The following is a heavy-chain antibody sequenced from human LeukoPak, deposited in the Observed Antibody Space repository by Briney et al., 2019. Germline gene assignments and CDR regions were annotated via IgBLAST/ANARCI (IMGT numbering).Heavy chain of an antibody. Sequence: QPGGSLRLSCAASGFTFSSYGMHWVRQAPGKGLEWVAFIRYDGSNKYYADSVKGRFTISRDNSKNTLYLQMNSLRAEDTAVYYCAKDRVVGATGGYFDYWGQGTLVTVSS. D-gene: IGHD1-26*01. J-gene: IGHJ4*02. CDR1: GFTFSSYG. CDR2: IRYDGSNK. CDR3: AKDRVVGATGGYFDY. V-gene: IGHV3-30*02.